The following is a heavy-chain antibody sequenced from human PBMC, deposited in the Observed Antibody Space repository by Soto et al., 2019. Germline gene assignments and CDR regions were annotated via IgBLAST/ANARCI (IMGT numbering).Heavy chain of an antibody. Sequence: QVQLQESRPGLVRPSQTLSLTCTVSGGSISFDHYHWTWIRQPAGKGLEWIGYIHYSGSVYYNPSLQSRVSLSVDTSKTLCSLKLSSVTAADTAVYFCVREADGGDRDYYGLDVWGQGATVTVSS. J-gene: IGHJ6*02. CDR2: IHYSGSV. CDR1: GGSISFDHYH. V-gene: IGHV4-30-4*01. D-gene: IGHD2-21*02. CDR3: VREADGGDRDYYGLDV.